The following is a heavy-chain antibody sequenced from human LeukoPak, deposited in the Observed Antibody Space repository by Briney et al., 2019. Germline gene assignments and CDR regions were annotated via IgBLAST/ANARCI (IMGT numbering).Heavy chain of an antibody. CDR2: ISSSSSTI. Sequence: GGSLRLSCAASGFTFSSYSMNWVRQAPGKGLEWVSYISSSSSTIYYADSVKGRFTISRDNAKNSLYLQMNSLRSEDTAVYYCARDPESSSWPGAPYYFDYWGQGTLVTVSS. V-gene: IGHV3-48*04. CDR3: ARDPESSSWPGAPYYFDY. D-gene: IGHD6-13*01. J-gene: IGHJ4*02. CDR1: GFTFSSYS.